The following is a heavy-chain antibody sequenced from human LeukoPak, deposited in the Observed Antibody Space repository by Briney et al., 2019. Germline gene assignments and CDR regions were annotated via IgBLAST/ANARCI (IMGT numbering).Heavy chain of an antibody. Sequence: PSETLSLTCAVYGGSFSGYYWSWLRQPPGKGLEWIGEINHSGSTNYNPSLKRRVTISVDTSKNQFSLKLSSVTAADTAVYYCARGRNRVGYDSSGYYPRGNYYYYMDVWGKGTTVTVSS. J-gene: IGHJ6*03. CDR1: GGSFSGYY. D-gene: IGHD3-22*01. V-gene: IGHV4-34*01. CDR2: INHSGST. CDR3: ARGRNRVGYDSSGYYPRGNYYYYMDV.